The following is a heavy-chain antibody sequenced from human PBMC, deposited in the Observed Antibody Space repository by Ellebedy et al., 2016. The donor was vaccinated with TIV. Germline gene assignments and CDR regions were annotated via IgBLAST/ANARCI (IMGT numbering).Heavy chain of an antibody. CDR3: TRARVYSNGWYYPDF. V-gene: IGHV3-48*02. CDR1: GFTFGGHS. J-gene: IGHJ4*02. Sequence: PGGSQRLSCAASGFTFGGHSMTWVRQAPGKGLEWISAVSSSSSAIFYADSVKGRFSISRDNARNSLYLQMNTLRDEDTAVYYCTRARVYSNGWYYPDFWGQGTLVAVSS. D-gene: IGHD6-19*01. CDR2: VSSSSSAI.